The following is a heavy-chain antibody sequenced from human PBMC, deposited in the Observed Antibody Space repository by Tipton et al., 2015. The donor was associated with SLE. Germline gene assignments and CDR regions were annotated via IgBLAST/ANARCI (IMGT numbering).Heavy chain of an antibody. CDR1: GGSIRSSRHF. V-gene: IGHV4-39*07. J-gene: IGHJ4*02. D-gene: IGHD2-8*01. CDR3: ARGYCSDGVCYGFGFFDY. Sequence: TLSLTCTVSGGSIRSSRHFWGWIRQPPGKGLEWIGVLYYSGNTYYNPSLKSPVTLSIDTSKNQFSLKMRSVTAADTAVYFCARGYCSDGVCYGFGFFDYWCQGSLVTVSS. CDR2: LYYSGNT.